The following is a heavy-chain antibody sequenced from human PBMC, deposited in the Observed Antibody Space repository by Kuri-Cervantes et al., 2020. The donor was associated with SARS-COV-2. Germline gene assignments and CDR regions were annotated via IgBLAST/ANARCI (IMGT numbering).Heavy chain of an antibody. CDR2: IYYSGST. CDR1: GYSISSSYY. J-gene: IGHJ4*02. Sequence: SQTLSLTYAVSGYSISSSYYWSWIRQPPGKGLEWIGYIYYSGSTNYNPSLKSRVTISVDTSKNQFSLKLSSVTAADTAVYYCASLRTGEGPLLDYWGQGTLVTVSS. CDR3: ASLRTGEGPLLDY. V-gene: IGHV4-59*12. D-gene: IGHD7-27*01.